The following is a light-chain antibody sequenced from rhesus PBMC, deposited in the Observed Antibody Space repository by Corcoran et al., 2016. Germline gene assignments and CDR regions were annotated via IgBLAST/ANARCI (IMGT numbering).Light chain of an antibody. CDR1: QGISNW. Sequence: DIQMTQSPSSLSASVGDRVTIPCRASQGISNWLAWYQHKPRNAPILLIYRASNLETGVPSRFSGSGSGTDFTLTISSLHPEDVATYFCQPHGNSPLTFGGGTKVEL. V-gene: IGKV1-69*01. J-gene: IGKJ4*01. CDR3: QPHGNSPLT. CDR2: RAS.